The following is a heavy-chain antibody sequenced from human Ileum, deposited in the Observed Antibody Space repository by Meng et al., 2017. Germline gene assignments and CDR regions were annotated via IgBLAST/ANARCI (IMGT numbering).Heavy chain of an antibody. D-gene: IGHD3-10*01. Sequence: QVQLQESGPGLVEPSGTWSRTCAVAGCSISSSIRWSWVRQPPEKGLEWIGEIHQSGTTNYSPSLKSRLTISVDKSKNQFSLKLQSVTAADTAVYFCARGVVSGSHYNTYWGQGSLVTVSS. V-gene: IGHV4-4*02. CDR1: GCSISSSIR. J-gene: IGHJ4*02. CDR3: ARGVVSGSHYNTY. CDR2: IHQSGTT.